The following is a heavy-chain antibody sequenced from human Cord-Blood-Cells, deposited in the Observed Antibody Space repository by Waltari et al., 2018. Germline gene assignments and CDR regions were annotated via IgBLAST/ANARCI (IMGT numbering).Heavy chain of an antibody. V-gene: IGHV3-21*01. D-gene: IGHD3-10*01. CDR3: ARVFYGSGIFDY. CDR1: VFTFSSYS. J-gene: IGHJ4*02. Sequence: EVQLVESGGGLVKPGGSLRLSCAAAVFTFSSYSMNWVRQAPGKGLEWVSSISSNSSYIYYADSVKGRFTISRDNAKNSLYLQMNSLRAEDTAVYYCARVFYGSGIFDYWGQGTLVTVSS. CDR2: ISSNSSYI.